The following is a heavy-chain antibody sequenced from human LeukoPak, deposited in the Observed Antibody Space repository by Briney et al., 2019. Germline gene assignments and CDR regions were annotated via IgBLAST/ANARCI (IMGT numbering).Heavy chain of an antibody. CDR2: ISAYNGNT. CDR3: ARDYYDSSGYYSLDAFGI. CDR1: GYTFTSYG. J-gene: IGHJ3*02. V-gene: IGHV1-18*01. D-gene: IGHD3-22*01. Sequence: GASVKVSCKASGYTFTSYGISWVRQAPGQGLEWMGWISAYNGNTNYAQKLQGRVTMTTDTSTSTAYMELRSLRSDDTAVYYCARDYYDSSGYYSLDAFGIWGQGTMVTVSS.